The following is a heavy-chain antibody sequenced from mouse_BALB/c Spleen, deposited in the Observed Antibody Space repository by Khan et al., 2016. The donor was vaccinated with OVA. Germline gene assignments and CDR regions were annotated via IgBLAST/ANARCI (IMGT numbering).Heavy chain of an antibody. CDR2: INTNTGES. J-gene: IGHJ4*01. CDR1: GYTFTNYG. Sequence: QIQLVQSGPELKKPGETVKISCKASGYTFTNYGMNWVKQAPGKGLKWMGWINTNTGESTYAEEFKGRFAFSLETSASTAYLLFNHLKNEDTAAFFCTRGNYYYAMDYWGQGTSVTVSS. V-gene: IGHV9-3*02. CDR3: TRGNYYYAMDY.